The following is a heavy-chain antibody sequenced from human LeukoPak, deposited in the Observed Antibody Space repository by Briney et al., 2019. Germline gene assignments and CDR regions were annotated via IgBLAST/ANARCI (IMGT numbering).Heavy chain of an antibody. CDR2: ISAYNGNT. J-gene: IGHJ4*02. CDR3: ARDAVGATLDY. V-gene: IGHV1-18*04. D-gene: IGHD1-26*01. Sequence: ASVKVSCKASGYTFTSYYMHWVRQAPGQGLEWMGWISAYNGNTNYAQKLQGRVTMTTDTSTSTAYMELRSLRSDDTAVYYCARDAVGATLDYWGQGTLVTVSS. CDR1: GYTFTSYY.